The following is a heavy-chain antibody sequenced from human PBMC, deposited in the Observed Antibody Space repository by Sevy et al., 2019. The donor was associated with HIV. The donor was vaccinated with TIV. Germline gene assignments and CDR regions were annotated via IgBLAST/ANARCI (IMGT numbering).Heavy chain of an antibody. CDR2: IKQDGSEK. D-gene: IGHD6-13*01. CDR1: GFTFSSYW. J-gene: IGHJ4*02. V-gene: IGHV3-7*03. CDR3: AREGGSSSWYVRFFDY. Sequence: GGSLRLSCAASGFTFSSYWMSWVRQAPGKGLEWVASIKQDGSEKYYVDSVKGRFTISRDNAKNSLYLQMNSLRAEDTAVYYCAREGGSSSWYVRFFDYWGQGTLVTVSS.